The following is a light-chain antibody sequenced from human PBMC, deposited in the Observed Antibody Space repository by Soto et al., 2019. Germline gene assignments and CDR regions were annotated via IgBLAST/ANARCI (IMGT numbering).Light chain of an antibody. CDR1: QSIRGW. CDR2: DAS. J-gene: IGKJ1*01. V-gene: IGKV1-5*01. CDR3: NQYNSFSPGT. Sequence: DIQMTQSPSTLSASVGDRVTITCRASQSIRGWLAWYQQKPGKAPNLLIYDASRLKSGVPSRFSGRGSGTEFTLTITILHPDDFATHYCNQYNSFSPGTFGQGTKVEVK.